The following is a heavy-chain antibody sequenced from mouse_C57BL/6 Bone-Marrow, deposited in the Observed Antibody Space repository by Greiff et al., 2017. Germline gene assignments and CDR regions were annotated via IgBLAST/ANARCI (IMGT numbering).Heavy chain of an antibody. V-gene: IGHV5-6*01. CDR3: ARAYYYGSWFAY. CDR1: GFTFSSYG. Sequence: EVKVVESGGDLVKPGGSLKLSCAASGFTFSSYGMSWVRQTPDKRLELVATISSGGSYTYYPDSVKGRFTISRDNAKNTLYLQMSSLKSEDTAMYYCARAYYYGSWFAYWGQGTLVTVSA. D-gene: IGHD1-1*01. CDR2: ISSGGSYT. J-gene: IGHJ3*01.